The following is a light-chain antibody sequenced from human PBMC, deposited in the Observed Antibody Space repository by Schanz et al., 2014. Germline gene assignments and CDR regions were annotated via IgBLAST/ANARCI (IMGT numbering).Light chain of an antibody. J-gene: IGKJ5*01. CDR1: QGMNSW. Sequence: DIQMTQSPSSVSASVGDRVTISCRASQGMNSWLAWYQQKPGKAPKLLIYTTSSLQRGVPSRFSGSGSGTEFTLAISSLQPEDFAVYYCQQYGSSPPTFGQGTRLEIK. CDR3: QQYGSSPPT. V-gene: IGKV1-12*01. CDR2: TTS.